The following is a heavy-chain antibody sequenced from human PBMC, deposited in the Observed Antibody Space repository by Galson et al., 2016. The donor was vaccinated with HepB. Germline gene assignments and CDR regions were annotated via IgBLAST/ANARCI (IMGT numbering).Heavy chain of an antibody. CDR1: GFTFADYA. Sequence: SLRLSCATSGFTFADYAMTWFRQTPGEGLEWVGFVRSEPYGGTTDYAASVEGRFTISRDDSNSIAYLQMNSLKTEDTAVYYCSRISGYTYGHDFDYWGQGTLVTVSS. V-gene: IGHV3-49*03. CDR3: SRISGYTYGHDFDY. CDR2: VRSEPYGGTT. D-gene: IGHD5-18*01. J-gene: IGHJ4*02.